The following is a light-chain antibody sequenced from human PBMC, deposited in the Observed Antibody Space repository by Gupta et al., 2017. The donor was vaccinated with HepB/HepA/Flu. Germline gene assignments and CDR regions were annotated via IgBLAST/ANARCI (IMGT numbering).Light chain of an antibody. Sequence: DIQVTQSPSTLSASIGDRLTITCRASESVGNYLAWYQQKPGKAPKRLIYNASNWESGVPSRFSGSGSGTEFSLTISSPQPDDFATYYCQHHNSFPFTFGRGTKVDIK. V-gene: IGKV1-5*03. CDR2: NAS. J-gene: IGKJ3*01. CDR3: QHHNSFPFT. CDR1: ESVGNY.